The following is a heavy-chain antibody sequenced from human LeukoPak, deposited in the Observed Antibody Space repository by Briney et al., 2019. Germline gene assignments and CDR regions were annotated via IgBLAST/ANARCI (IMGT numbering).Heavy chain of an antibody. CDR3: ARAEDIVATIFDY. D-gene: IGHD5-12*01. V-gene: IGHV4-59*01. Sequence: PSETLSLTCTVSGGSISSYYWSWIRQPPGKGLEWIGYIYYSGSTNYNPSLKSRVTISVDTSKNQFSLKLSSVTAADTAVYYCARAEDIVATIFDYWGQGTLVNVSS. CDR2: IYYSGST. J-gene: IGHJ4*02. CDR1: GGSISSYY.